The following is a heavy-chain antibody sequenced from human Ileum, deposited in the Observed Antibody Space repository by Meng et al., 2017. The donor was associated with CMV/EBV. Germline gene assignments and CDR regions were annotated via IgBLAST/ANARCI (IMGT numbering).Heavy chain of an antibody. D-gene: IGHD4-17*01. V-gene: IGHV3-23*01. Sequence: GESLKISCAASGFTFSSYAMSWVRQAPGKGLEWVSAISGSGGSTYYADSVKGRFTISRDNAKNSLYLQMNSLTAEETAVYYCARDPSYGAVDYWGQGTLVTVSS. CDR2: ISGSGGST. CDR1: GFTFSSYA. CDR3: ARDPSYGAVDY. J-gene: IGHJ4*02.